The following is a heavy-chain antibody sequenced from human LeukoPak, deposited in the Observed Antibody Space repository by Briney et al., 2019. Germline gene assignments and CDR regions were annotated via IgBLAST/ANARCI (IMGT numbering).Heavy chain of an antibody. CDR3: AREYGDYTPFDY. CDR2: INHSGST. V-gene: IGHV4-34*01. J-gene: IGHJ4*02. D-gene: IGHD4-17*01. CDR1: GGSFSGYY. Sequence: KPSETLSLTCAVYGGSFSGYYWSWVRQPPGKGLEWIGEINHSGSTNYNPSLKSRVTISVDTSKNQFSLKLSSVTAADTAVYYCAREYGDYTPFDYWGQGTLVTVSS.